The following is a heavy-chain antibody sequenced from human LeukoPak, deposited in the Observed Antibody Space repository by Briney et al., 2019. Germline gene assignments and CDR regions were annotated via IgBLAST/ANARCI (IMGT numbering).Heavy chain of an antibody. CDR1: GYTFTSYD. V-gene: IGHV1-69*13. CDR3: ARGIGSRYGDLY. Sequence: GASVKVSCKASGYTFTSYDINWVRQATGQGLEWMGGIIPIFGTANYAQKFQGRVTITADESTSTAYMELSSLRSEDTAVYYCARGIGSRYGDLYWGQGTLVTVSS. CDR2: IIPIFGTA. J-gene: IGHJ4*02. D-gene: IGHD4-17*01.